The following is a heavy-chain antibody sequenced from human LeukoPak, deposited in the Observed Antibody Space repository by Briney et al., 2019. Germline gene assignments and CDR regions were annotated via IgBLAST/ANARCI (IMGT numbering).Heavy chain of an antibody. CDR2: IYYSGST. D-gene: IGHD4-23*01. J-gene: IGHJ4*02. CDR3: ARGPDYGGNSDFDY. CDR1: GGSISSYY. V-gene: IGHV4-59*01. Sequence: QSSETLSLTCTVSGGSISSYYWSWIRQPPGKGLEWIGYIYYSGSTNYNPTLKSRVTISVDTSKNQFSLKLSSVTAADTAVYYCARGPDYGGNSDFDYWGQGTLDTVSS.